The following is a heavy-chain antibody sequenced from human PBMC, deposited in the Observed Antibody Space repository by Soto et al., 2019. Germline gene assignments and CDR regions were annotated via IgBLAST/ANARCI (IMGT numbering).Heavy chain of an antibody. Sequence: PGGSLRLSCAASGFTFSPYIMHWVRQAPGKGLVWVSRINTDGSNRDYADSVKGRFTISRDNAKNTLYLQMNSLGVEDTAVYYCAKGGCSSTSCLDYWGQGTLVTVSS. J-gene: IGHJ4*02. CDR2: INTDGSNR. CDR1: GFTFSPYI. V-gene: IGHV3-74*01. D-gene: IGHD2-2*01. CDR3: AKGGCSSTSCLDY.